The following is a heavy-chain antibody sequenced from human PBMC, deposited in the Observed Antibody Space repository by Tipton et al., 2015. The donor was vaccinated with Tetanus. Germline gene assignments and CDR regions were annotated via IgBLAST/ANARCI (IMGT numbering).Heavy chain of an antibody. D-gene: IGHD2-21*02. CDR3: AKLKSRGDSNAIEH. J-gene: IGHJ4*02. Sequence: GSLRLSCAASGFTFSSYAMSWVRQAPGEGLEWVSGVSASGNTNYADSVDGRFTISRDNAKNTMYLQMNSLRAEDTATYYCAKLKSRGDSNAIEHWGQGTLVTVSS. CDR2: VSASGNT. V-gene: IGHV3-23*01. CDR1: GFTFSSYA.